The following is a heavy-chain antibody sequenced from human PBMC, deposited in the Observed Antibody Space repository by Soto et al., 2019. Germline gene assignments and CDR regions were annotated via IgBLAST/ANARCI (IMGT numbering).Heavy chain of an antibody. J-gene: IGHJ6*02. V-gene: IGHV1-3*01. CDR3: ARERGYSGYDHYYYYGMDV. D-gene: IGHD5-12*01. CDR1: GYTFTSYA. Sequence: QVQLVQSGAEVKKPGASVKVSCKASGYTFTSYAMHWVRQAPGQRLEWMGWINAGNGNTKYSQKFQGRVTITRDTSASTAYMELSSLRSEDTAVYYCARERGYSGYDHYYYYGMDVWGQGTTVTVS. CDR2: INAGNGNT.